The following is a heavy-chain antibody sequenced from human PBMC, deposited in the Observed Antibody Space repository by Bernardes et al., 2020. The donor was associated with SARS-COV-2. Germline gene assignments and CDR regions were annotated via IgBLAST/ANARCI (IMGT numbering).Heavy chain of an antibody. D-gene: IGHD2-15*01. CDR1: GGSLGTTNW. CDR3: ARDASVSSRGYFDY. J-gene: IGHJ4*02. Sequence: SETLSLTCAVSGGSLGTTNWWSWVRQPPGKGLEWIGEIYHSGAPYYNPSLERRVTISVDMSKNLFSLTLTSVTAADTAVYYCARDASVSSRGYFDYWGRGILATVSS. V-gene: IGHV4-4*02. CDR2: IYHSGAP.